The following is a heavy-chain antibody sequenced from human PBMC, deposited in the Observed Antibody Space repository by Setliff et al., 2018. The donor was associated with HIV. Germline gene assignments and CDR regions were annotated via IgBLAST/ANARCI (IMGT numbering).Heavy chain of an antibody. D-gene: IGHD4-17*01. J-gene: IGHJ3*01. CDR2: MGSGAS. CDR1: GFTFSTYG. CDR3: ARDPNGDYIGAFDF. V-gene: IGHV3-23*01. Sequence: GALRLSCAASGFTFSTYGMIWVRQAPGKGLEWVSAMGSGASLYADSVKGRFTISRDNTKNTLYLQMNSLRVEDTAVYYCARDPNGDYIGAFDFRGQGTMVTVSS.